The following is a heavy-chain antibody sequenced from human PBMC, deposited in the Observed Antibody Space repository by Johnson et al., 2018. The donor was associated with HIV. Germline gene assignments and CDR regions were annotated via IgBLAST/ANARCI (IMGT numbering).Heavy chain of an antibody. J-gene: IGHJ3*02. D-gene: IGHD2-8*01. CDR2: MYSGGSP. CDR3: ARGFRYCTDGVCYKNAFDI. V-gene: IGHV3-66*01. CDR1: GFTFSSYA. Sequence: VQLVESGGGLVQPGGSLRLSCAASGFTFSSYAMHWVRQAPGKGLEWVSVMYSGGSPYYAESVKGRFTISRDNSKNTLFLQMNSLRAEDTALYYCARGFRYCTDGVCYKNAFDIWGQGTMVTVSS.